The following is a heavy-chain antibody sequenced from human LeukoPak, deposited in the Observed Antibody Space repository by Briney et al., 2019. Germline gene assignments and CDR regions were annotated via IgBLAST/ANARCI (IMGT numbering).Heavy chain of an antibody. V-gene: IGHV4-59*08. CDR3: ASGAEDTSAGDQLLKGRNWFDP. CDR2: IYYSGST. CDR1: GGSISSYY. Sequence: MTSETLSLTCTVSGGSISSYYWSWIRQPPGKGLEWIGYIYYSGSTNYNPSLKSRVTISVDTSKNQFSLKLSSVTAADTAVYYCASGAEDTSAGDQLLKGRNWFDPWGQGTLVTVSS. D-gene: IGHD2-2*01. J-gene: IGHJ5*02.